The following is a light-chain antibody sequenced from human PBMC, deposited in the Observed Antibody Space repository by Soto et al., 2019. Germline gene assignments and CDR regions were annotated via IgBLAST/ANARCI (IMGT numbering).Light chain of an antibody. J-gene: IGKJ1*01. V-gene: IGKV1-5*03. CDR2: KAS. CDR1: QSISSW. CDR3: QQYNIYWT. Sequence: DIQMTQSPSTLSASVGDRVTITCRASQSISSWLAWYQQKPAKAPKLLIYKASSIESGGPSKFSGSGSGTEFTLTISSLQPDDFATYCCQQYNIYWTFGQGTKVEIK.